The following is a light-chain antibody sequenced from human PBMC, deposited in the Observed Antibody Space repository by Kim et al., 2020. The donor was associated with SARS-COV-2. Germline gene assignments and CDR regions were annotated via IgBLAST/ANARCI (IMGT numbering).Light chain of an antibody. CDR3: QAWDSSKGV. J-gene: IGLJ1*01. V-gene: IGLV3-1*01. Sequence: SVSPGQTASLTCSGDKLGDKYACWYQQKPGQSPVLVIYQDSKRPSGIPERFSGSNSGNTATLTISGTQAMDEADYYCQAWDSSKGVFGTGTKVTVL. CDR2: QDS. CDR1: KLGDKY.